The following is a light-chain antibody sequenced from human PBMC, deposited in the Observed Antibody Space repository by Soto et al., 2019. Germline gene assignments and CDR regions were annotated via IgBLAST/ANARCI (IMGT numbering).Light chain of an antibody. CDR3: QQYGTPRSVT. J-gene: IGKJ5*01. V-gene: IGKV3-20*01. CDR1: QSVDSNY. CDR2: GAS. Sequence: EIGLTQSPCTLSLSPGEEATLSCRASQSVDSNYLACYQQKPGQTPRLIIYGASGRADGIPHRFSGSGFGTDFTLTISKVEPEDFAVYYCQQYGTPRSVTLGQGTRLEI.